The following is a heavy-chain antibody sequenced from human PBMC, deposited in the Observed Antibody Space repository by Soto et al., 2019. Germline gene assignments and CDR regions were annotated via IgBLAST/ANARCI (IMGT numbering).Heavy chain of an antibody. Sequence: ASVKVSCKASGYTFTSYGISWVRQAPGQGLEWMGWISAYNGNTNYAQKLQGRVTMTTDTSTSTAYMELRSLRSDDTAVYYCARVYCSSTSCYDDYYYYYMDVWGKGTTVTVSS. CDR2: ISAYNGNT. D-gene: IGHD2-2*01. CDR3: ARVYCSSTSCYDDYYYYYMDV. V-gene: IGHV1-18*01. CDR1: GYTFTSYG. J-gene: IGHJ6*03.